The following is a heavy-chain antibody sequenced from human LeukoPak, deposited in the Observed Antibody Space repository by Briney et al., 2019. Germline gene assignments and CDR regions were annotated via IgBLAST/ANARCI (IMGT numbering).Heavy chain of an antibody. V-gene: IGHV1-3*01. CDR3: ARIGLRGSYHDYFDY. J-gene: IGHJ4*02. CDR2: INAGNGNT. D-gene: IGHD1-26*01. Sequence: ASVKVSCKASGYTFTSYAMHWVRQAPGQRLEWMGWINAGNGNTKYSQKFQGRVTITRDTSASTAYMELSSLRSEDTAVYYCARIGLRGSYHDYFDYWGQGTLVTVSS. CDR1: GYTFTSYA.